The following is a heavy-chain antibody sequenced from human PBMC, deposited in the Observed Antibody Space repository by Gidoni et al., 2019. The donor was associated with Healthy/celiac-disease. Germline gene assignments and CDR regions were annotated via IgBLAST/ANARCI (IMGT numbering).Heavy chain of an antibody. Sequence: QVQLVESGGGVVQPGRSLRLSCAASGFPFSRYGMQWVRQAPGKGLEWVAVIWYDGSNKYYADSVKGRFNISRDNSKNTLYLQMNSLRAEDTAVYYCARDAEMATITPGGYFDLWGRGTLVTVSS. V-gene: IGHV3-33*08. CDR1: GFPFSRYG. CDR3: ARDAEMATITPGGYFDL. D-gene: IGHD5-12*01. CDR2: IWYDGSNK. J-gene: IGHJ2*01.